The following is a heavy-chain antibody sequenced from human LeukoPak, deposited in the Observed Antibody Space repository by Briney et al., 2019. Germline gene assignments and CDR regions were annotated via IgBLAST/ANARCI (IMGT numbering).Heavy chain of an antibody. CDR1: GVTVSNNY. V-gene: IGHV3-66*01. CDR3: ARVASRAFDY. CDR2: IYTGVTA. Sequence: GGSPRLSCAASGVTVSNNYMTWVRQAPGKGLEWVSIIYTGVTAYYADSVRGRFTISRDNSKNTLYLQMSSLRAEDTALYYCARVASRAFDYWGQGALVTVSS. J-gene: IGHJ4*02.